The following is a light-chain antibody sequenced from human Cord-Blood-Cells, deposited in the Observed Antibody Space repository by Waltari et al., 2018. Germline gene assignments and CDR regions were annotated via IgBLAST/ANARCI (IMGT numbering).Light chain of an antibody. CDR1: QSISSW. J-gene: IGKJ2*01. CDR2: DAS. V-gene: IGKV1-5*01. Sequence: DIQMTQSPSTLSASVGDRVTITCRASQSISSWLAWYQQKPGKAPKLLIYDASSLERGVPSRFSGSGSGTEFTLTIXSLQPDDFATYYCQQYNSYSPYTFGQGTKLEIK. CDR3: QQYNSYSPYT.